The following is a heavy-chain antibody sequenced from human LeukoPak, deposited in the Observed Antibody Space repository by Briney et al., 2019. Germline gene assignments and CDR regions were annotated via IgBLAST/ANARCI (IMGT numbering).Heavy chain of an antibody. CDR2: MNPNSGNT. CDR1: GYTFTSYD. D-gene: IGHD2-21*02. Sequence: ASVKVSCKASGYTFTSYDINWVRQATGQGLEWMGWMNPNSGNTGYAQKFQGRVTMTRNTSISTAYMELSSLRSEDTAVYYCATAVPYCGGDCHNPYYYYGMDVWGQGTTVTVSS. CDR3: ATAVPYCGGDCHNPYYYYGMDV. J-gene: IGHJ6*02. V-gene: IGHV1-8*01.